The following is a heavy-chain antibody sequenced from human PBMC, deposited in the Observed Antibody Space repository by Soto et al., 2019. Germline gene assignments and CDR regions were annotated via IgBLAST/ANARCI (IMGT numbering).Heavy chain of an antibody. CDR3: VREAGDYDWYFDL. CDR1: GYTFSSRG. Sequence: QAQLVQSGPEVKEPGASVKVSCKASGYTFSSRGIYWVRQAPGQGLEWMGWISPHNAKTHYAQSLQGRVTLTTDTSTSTAYMDLRSLRSDDTAVYYCVREAGDYDWYFDLWGRDTPVTVSS. D-gene: IGHD4-17*01. V-gene: IGHV1-18*01. CDR2: ISPHNAKT. J-gene: IGHJ2*01.